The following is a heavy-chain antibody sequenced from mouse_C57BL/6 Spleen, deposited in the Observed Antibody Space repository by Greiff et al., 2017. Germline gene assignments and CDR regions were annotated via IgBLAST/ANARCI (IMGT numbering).Heavy chain of an antibody. CDR2: IDPSDSYT. CDR3: ARNPSLYYDNYDFDY. V-gene: IGHV1-50*01. D-gene: IGHD2-1*01. CDR1: GYTFTSYW. Sequence: QVQLQQPGAELVKPGASVKLSCKASGYTFTSYWMQWVKQRPGQGLEWIGEIDPSDSYTNYNQKFKGKATLTVDTSSSTAYMQLSSLTSEDSAVYYCARNPSLYYDNYDFDYWGQGTTLTVSS. J-gene: IGHJ2*01.